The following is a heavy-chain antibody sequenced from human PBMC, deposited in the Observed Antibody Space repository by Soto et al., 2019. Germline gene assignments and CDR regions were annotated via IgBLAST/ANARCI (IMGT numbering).Heavy chain of an antibody. CDR3: ARRYDPYYFDY. CDR1: GFSLTTKAVA. J-gene: IGHJ4*02. Sequence: QITLQESGPTLVKPTETLTLTCTFSGFSLTTKAVAVGWVRQPPGKALGWLAIVYGSDDKFYNPSLKSRLTITKDTSKSQVVLTLTTMDPMDTATYFCARRYDPYYFDYWGQGTLVTVSS. D-gene: IGHD3-3*01. V-gene: IGHV2-5*01. CDR2: VYGSDDK.